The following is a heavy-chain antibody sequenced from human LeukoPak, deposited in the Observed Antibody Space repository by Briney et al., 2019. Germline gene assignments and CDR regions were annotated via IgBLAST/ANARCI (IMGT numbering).Heavy chain of an antibody. CDR3: ARVPFGDRVGMDV. J-gene: IGHJ6*02. CDR2: TYYRSKLYN. CDR1: GDSVSSNSAA. Sequence: SQTLSLTCAISGDSVSSNSAAWHWLRRSPSRGLEWLGSTYYRSKLYNDYAVSVKSQITINQDTSKNQFSLQLKSVTPEDTAVYYCARVPFGDRVGMDVWGQGTTVTVSS. V-gene: IGHV6-1*01. D-gene: IGHD3-10*01.